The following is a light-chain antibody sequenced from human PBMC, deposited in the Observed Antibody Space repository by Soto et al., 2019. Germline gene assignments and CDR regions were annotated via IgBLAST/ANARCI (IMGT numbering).Light chain of an antibody. Sequence: SYELTQPPSVSVAPGKTARITCGGNNIGSKSVHWYQQKPGLAPVLVISYDSDRPSGIPERFSGSNSGSTATLTISRVEAGDEADYYCQVWDSSSDHVVFGGGTKLTVL. CDR1: NIGSKS. J-gene: IGLJ2*01. CDR2: YDS. CDR3: QVWDSSSDHVV. V-gene: IGLV3-21*04.